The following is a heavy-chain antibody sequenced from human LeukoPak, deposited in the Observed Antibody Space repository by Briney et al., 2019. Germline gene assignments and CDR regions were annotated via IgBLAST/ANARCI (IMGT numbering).Heavy chain of an antibody. CDR1: ASTFTTYG. CDR2: ISAYNGNT. D-gene: IGHD3-22*01. Sequence: ASVTVSCTASASTFTTYGISWVRQAPGQGLGWMGWISAYNGNTNYAQKLQGRVTMTADTSTSTAYTELRSLRSDDTAVYYCAREGDYDSSGSNFDYWGQGTLVTVSS. J-gene: IGHJ4*02. CDR3: AREGDYDSSGSNFDY. V-gene: IGHV1-18*01.